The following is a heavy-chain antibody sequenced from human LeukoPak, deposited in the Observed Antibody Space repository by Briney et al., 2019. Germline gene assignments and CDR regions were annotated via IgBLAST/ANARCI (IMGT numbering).Heavy chain of an antibody. CDR1: GFTFSSYW. J-gene: IGHJ4*02. D-gene: IGHD1-26*01. CDR3: ASQWELTNFDY. CDR2: IKQDGSEK. Sequence: GRSLRLSCAASGFTFSSYWMSWVRQAPGKGLEWVANIKQDGSEKYYVDSVKGRFTISRDNAKNSLYLQMNSLRAEDTAVYYCASQWELTNFDYWGQGTLVTVSS. V-gene: IGHV3-7*01.